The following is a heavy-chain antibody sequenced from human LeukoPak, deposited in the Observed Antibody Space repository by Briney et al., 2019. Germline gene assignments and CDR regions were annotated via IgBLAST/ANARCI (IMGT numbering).Heavy chain of an antibody. V-gene: IGHV3-11*01. D-gene: IGHD3-22*01. CDR1: DFTLSDYY. CDR2: ISSSGITI. CDR3: PRASVYYDSSGYSIRDVAFDM. J-gene: IGHJ3*02. Sequence: VGCLRLSCAASDFTLSDYYMSSIRQAPGKGLEWVSSISSSGITIYYARSVRGGFSISRDSAKNSLYLRMNSLRAEDAPVYDCPRASVYYDSSGYSIRDVAFDMWGQGTKVTVSS.